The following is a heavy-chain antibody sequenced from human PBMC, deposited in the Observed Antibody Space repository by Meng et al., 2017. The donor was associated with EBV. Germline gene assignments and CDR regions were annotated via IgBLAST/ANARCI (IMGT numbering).Heavy chain of an antibody. D-gene: IGHD6-13*01. CDR2: IIPIFGTA. Sequence: QVQLADSGRGVKKAGSSLTCTVKASAGTLSCYAISLVRQASGQGLEWMGGIIPIFGTANYAQKFQGRVTITADKSTSTAYMELSSLRSEDTAVYYCARAEIAAAGRLDYWGQGTLVTVSS. CDR1: AGTLSCYA. CDR3: ARAEIAAAGRLDY. V-gene: IGHV1-69*06. J-gene: IGHJ4*02.